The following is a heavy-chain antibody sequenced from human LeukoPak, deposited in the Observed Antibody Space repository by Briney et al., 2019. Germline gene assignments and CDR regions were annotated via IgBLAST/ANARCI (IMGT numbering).Heavy chain of an antibody. CDR2: IKQDGSEK. CDR1: GFTFSSYW. CDR3: ARAALNYYDSSDDFDY. J-gene: IGHJ4*02. Sequence: GGSLRLSCAASGFTFSSYWMSWVRQAPGKGLEWVANIKQDGSEKYYVDSVKGRFTISRDNAKNSLYLQMNSLRAEDTAVYYCARAALNYYDSSDDFDYWGQGTLVTVSS. V-gene: IGHV3-7*01. D-gene: IGHD3-22*01.